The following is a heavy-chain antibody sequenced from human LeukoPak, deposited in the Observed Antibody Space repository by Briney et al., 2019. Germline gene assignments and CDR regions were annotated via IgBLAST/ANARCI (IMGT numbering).Heavy chain of an antibody. J-gene: IGHJ4*02. CDR1: GFTFSSYG. D-gene: IGHD6-19*01. V-gene: IGHV3-33*06. Sequence: GGSLRLSCAASGFTFSSYGMHWVRQAPGKGLEWVAVIWYDGSNKYYADSVKGRFTISRDNSKNTLYPQMNSLRAEDTAVYYCAKDSIAGYSSGWYYDYWGQGTLVTVSS. CDR2: IWYDGSNK. CDR3: AKDSIAGYSSGWYYDY.